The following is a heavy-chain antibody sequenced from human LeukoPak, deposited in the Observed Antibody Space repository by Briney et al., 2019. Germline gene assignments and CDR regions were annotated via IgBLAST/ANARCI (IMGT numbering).Heavy chain of an antibody. D-gene: IGHD3-22*01. CDR1: GFTFSNYA. J-gene: IGHJ3*02. Sequence: LGGSLRLSCVVSGFTFSNYAMHWVRQAPGKGLEWVALVSYDGSNKYYADSVKGRFTISRDNSKNTLYLQMNSLRAEDTAVYYCARVSLYYYDSSGLDAFDIWGQGTMVTVSS. CDR2: VSYDGSNK. CDR3: ARVSLYYYDSSGLDAFDI. V-gene: IGHV3-30*04.